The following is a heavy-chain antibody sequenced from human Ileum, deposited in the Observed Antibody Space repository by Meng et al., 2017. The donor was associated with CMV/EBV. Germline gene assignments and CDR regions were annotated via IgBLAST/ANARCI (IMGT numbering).Heavy chain of an antibody. Sequence: GESLKISCAASGISLSRYSMTWVRQAPGKGLEWVSSISSISTYIHYADSVKGRFTISRDNAKNSLFLQMNSLRAEDTAIYYCRYCTSTSCYNGVTTSWGKGKLVNVAS. D-gene: IGHD2-2*02. J-gene: IGHJ4*02. CDR3: RYCTSTSCYNGVTTS. CDR2: ISSISTYI. CDR1: GISLSRYS. V-gene: IGHV3-21*01.